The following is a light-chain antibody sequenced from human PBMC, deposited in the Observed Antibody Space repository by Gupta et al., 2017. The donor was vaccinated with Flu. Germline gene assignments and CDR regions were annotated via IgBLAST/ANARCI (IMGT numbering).Light chain of an antibody. Sequence: PLILPGSPAEGVTLSWMASQRIGVDLAWYQQKQGQPPRPLIYDVSCRASGVPSRFSDGGSETEFTLTINSLQPEDFAVYSCLHGNDWPFTFGPGTRVDIK. CDR3: LHGNDWPFT. CDR2: DVS. V-gene: IGKV3-15*01. J-gene: IGKJ5*01. CDR1: QRIGVD.